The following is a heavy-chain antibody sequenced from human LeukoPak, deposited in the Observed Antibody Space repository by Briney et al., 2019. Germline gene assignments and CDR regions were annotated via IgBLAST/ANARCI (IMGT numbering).Heavy chain of an antibody. D-gene: IGHD5-18*01. CDR1: GFTFSGFA. CDR2: IKGDGSST. Sequence: GGSLRLSCAASGFTFSGFAMTWVRQAPGKGLVWVSRIKGDGSSTSYADSVKGRFTISRDNAKNTLYLQMNSLRVEDTAVYYCARDNSPGWFDPWGQGTLVTVSS. CDR3: ARDNSPGWFDP. J-gene: IGHJ5*02. V-gene: IGHV3-74*01.